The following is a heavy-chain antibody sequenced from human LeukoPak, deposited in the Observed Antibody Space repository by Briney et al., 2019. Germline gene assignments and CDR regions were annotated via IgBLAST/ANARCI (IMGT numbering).Heavy chain of an antibody. V-gene: IGHV4-34*01. D-gene: IGHD5-24*01. CDR2: INHSGST. CDR1: GGSFSGYY. Sequence: PSETLSLTCAVYGGSFSGYYWSWIRQPPGKGLEWIGEINHSGSTNYNPSLKSRVTISVDTSKNQFSLKLSSVTAADTAVYYCARAQAPEMATTIFDYWGQGTLVTVSS. CDR3: ARAQAPEMATTIFDY. J-gene: IGHJ4*02.